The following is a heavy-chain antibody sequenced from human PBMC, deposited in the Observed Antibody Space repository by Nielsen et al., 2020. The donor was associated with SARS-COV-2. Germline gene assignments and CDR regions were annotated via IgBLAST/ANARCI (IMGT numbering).Heavy chain of an antibody. CDR3: ARESGLDTTDN. V-gene: IGHV4-39*07. Sequence: ESLKISCAASGFTVSSNYMSWVRQPPGKGLEWIGSIYYSGSTYYNPSLKSRVTISMDASKNQFSLKMSSVTAADTAVYYCARESGLDTTDNWGQGVLVTVSS. J-gene: IGHJ4*02. D-gene: IGHD3/OR15-3a*01. CDR2: IYYSGST. CDR1: GFTVSSNY.